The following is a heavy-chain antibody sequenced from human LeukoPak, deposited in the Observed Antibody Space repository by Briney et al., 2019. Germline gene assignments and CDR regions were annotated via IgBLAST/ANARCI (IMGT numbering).Heavy chain of an antibody. CDR1: GFSLSTSGVG. V-gene: IGHV2-5*02. CDR2: IYWDDDK. CDR3: AHRRLGFDY. Sequence: SGPTLVKPTQTLTLTCTFSGFSLSTSGVGVGSIRQPPGKALEWLALIYWDDDKRYSPSLKSSLTITKDTSKNQVVLTMTSMDPVDTATYYCAHRRLGFDYWGQGTPVTVSS. D-gene: IGHD5-12*01. J-gene: IGHJ4*02.